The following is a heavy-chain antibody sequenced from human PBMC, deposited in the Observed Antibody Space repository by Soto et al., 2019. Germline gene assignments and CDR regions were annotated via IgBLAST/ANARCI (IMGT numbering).Heavy chain of an antibody. CDR2: IYYNETA. Sequence: QVQLQEPGPRLVSPSETLSLTCTVSGASVTSGDFYWSWIRQPPGKGLERIGYIYYNETAYYTPSLKSRTAISVDTSKNHFTITLTSVTAADTAIYYCGALLAGGWGQGSLVTVSS. V-gene: IGHV4-30-4*01. CDR1: GASVTSGDFY. J-gene: IGHJ4*02. CDR3: GALLAGG. D-gene: IGHD3-10*01.